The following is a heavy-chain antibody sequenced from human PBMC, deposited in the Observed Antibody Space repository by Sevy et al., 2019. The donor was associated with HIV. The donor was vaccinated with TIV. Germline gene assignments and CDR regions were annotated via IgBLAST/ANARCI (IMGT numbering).Heavy chain of an antibody. Sequence: GESLKISCKGSGYSFTSYWIGWVRQMPGKGLEWMGIIYPGDSDTRYSPSFQGQVTISADKSISTAYLQWSSLKASDTAMYYCASLTRDYDSSGYYFDHNFGAFDIWCQGTMVTVSS. CDR3: ASLTRDYDSSGYYFDHNFGAFDI. D-gene: IGHD3-22*01. CDR1: GYSFTSYW. CDR2: IYPGDSDT. V-gene: IGHV5-51*01. J-gene: IGHJ3*02.